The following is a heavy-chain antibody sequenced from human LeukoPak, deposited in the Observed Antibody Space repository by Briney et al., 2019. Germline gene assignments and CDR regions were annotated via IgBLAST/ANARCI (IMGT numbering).Heavy chain of an antibody. V-gene: IGHV4-34*01. J-gene: IGHJ4*02. CDR2: INHSGST. Sequence: PSETLSLTCAGYGGSFSGYYWSWIRQPPGKGLEWIGEINHSGSTNYNPSLKSRVTISVDTSKNQFSLKLSSVTAADTAVYYCARGLRYSSGWYGYWGQGTLVTVSS. CDR3: ARGLRYSSGWYGY. CDR1: GGSFSGYY. D-gene: IGHD6-19*01.